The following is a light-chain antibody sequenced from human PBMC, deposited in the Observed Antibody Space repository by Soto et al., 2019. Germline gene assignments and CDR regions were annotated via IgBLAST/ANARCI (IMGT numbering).Light chain of an antibody. CDR3: MQALQTPYT. V-gene: IGKV2-28*01. CDR1: QSLLDSNGYNY. CDR2: LGS. J-gene: IGKJ2*01. Sequence: DIVMTQSPLSLPVIPGETASISCRSSQSLLDSNGYNYMDWYLQKPGQPPQLLIYLGSNRASGVPDRFSGSGSGRDFALKISRVEAEDVGFYYCMQALQTPYTFGQGTKLEV.